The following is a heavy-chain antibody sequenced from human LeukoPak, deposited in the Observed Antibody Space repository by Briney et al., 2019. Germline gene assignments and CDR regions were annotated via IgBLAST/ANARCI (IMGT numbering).Heavy chain of an antibody. V-gene: IGHV3-23*01. J-gene: IGHJ4*02. D-gene: IGHD5-18*01. CDR3: ARDRGYSCGY. Sequence: GGSLRLSCAASGFTFSSYAMSWVRQAPGKGLEWVSTISGSDDSTYYADSVKRRFTISRDNSKNTLYLQMNSLRAEDTAVYYCARDRGYSCGYWGQGTLVIVSS. CDR1: GFTFSSYA. CDR2: ISGSDDST.